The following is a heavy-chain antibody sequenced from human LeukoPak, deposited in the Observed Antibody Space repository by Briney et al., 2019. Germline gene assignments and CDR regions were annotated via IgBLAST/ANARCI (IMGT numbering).Heavy chain of an antibody. D-gene: IGHD1-26*01. J-gene: IGHJ3*02. CDR3: ARQFDGSHPNAFDI. V-gene: IGHV3-33*01. CDR1: GFTFSTYG. CDR2: TWYDGSYK. Sequence: GGSLRLSCAASGFTFSTYGMHWVRQAPGKRLEWVAVTWYDGSYKYYGDSVKGRFTISRDNSKNTLYLQMASLRVEDTAVYYCARQFDGSHPNAFDIWGQGAMVTVSS.